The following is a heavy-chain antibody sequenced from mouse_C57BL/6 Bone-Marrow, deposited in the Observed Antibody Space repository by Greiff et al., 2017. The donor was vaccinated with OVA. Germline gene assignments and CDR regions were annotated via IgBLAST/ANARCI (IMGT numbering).Heavy chain of an antibody. J-gene: IGHJ3*01. D-gene: IGHD2-1*01. CDR1: GYTFTSYW. V-gene: IGHV1-64*01. CDR2: IHPNSGST. CDR3: ARAEDLLWPLFAY. Sequence: VQLQQSGAELVKPGASVKLSFKASGYTFTSYWMHWVKQRPGQGLEWIGMIHPNSGSTNYNEKFKSKATLTVDKSSSTAYMQLSSLTSEDSAVYYCARAEDLLWPLFAYWGQGTLVTVSA.